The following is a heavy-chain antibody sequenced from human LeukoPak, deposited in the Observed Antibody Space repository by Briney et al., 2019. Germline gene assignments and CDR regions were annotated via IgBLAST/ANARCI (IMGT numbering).Heavy chain of an antibody. CDR2: IDWDDDK. CDR3: ARMATGGYAYDY. J-gene: IGHJ4*02. CDR1: GFSLSTRGMC. Sequence: SGPTLVNPTQPLTLTFTFSGFSLSTRGMCVSWIRQPPGKALEWLARIDWDDDKYSSTSLKTRLTISKDTSKNQVVLTMTNMDPVDTATYYCARMATGGYAYDYWGQGTLVTVSS. D-gene: IGHD5-12*01. V-gene: IGHV2-70*11.